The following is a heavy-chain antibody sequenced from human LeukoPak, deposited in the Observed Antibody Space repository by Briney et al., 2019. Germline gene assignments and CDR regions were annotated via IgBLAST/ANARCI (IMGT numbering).Heavy chain of an antibody. V-gene: IGHV1-46*01. Sequence: ASVKVSCKASGYTFTSYHIHWVRQAPGQGLEWMGIVNPGGGATSYAQKFQGRVTMTRDTSTSTVYMELSSLRSEDTAVYYCARGTTNDYWGQETLVTVSS. CDR2: VNPGGGAT. CDR3: ARGTTNDY. D-gene: IGHD1-1*01. J-gene: IGHJ4*02. CDR1: GYTFTSYH.